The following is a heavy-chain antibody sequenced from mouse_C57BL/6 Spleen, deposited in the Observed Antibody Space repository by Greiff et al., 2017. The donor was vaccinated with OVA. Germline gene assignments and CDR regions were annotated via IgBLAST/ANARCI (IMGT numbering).Heavy chain of an antibody. CDR2: ISSGSSTI. CDR1: GFTFSDYG. Sequence: EVMLVESGGGLVKPGGSLKLSCAASGFTFSDYGMHWVRQAPEKGLEWVAYISSGSSTIYYADTVKGRFTISRDNAKNTLFLQMTSLRSEDTAMYYCARNLLYYYGSSYYAMDYWGQGTSVTVSS. J-gene: IGHJ4*01. CDR3: ARNLLYYYGSSYYAMDY. D-gene: IGHD1-1*01. V-gene: IGHV5-17*01.